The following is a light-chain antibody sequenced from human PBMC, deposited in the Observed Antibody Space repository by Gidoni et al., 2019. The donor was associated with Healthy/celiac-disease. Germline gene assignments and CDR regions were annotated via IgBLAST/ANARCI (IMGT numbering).Light chain of an antibody. V-gene: IGKV3-20*01. CDR2: GAS. CDR1: QSVSSSY. CDR3: QQYGSWLT. Sequence: DIVLTQSPGTLSLSPGERATLSCRASQSVSSSYLAWYQQQPGQAPRLLIYGASSRATGIPDRFSGSGSETDFTLTISRLEPEDFAVYYCQQYGSWLTFGGGTKVEIK. J-gene: IGKJ4*01.